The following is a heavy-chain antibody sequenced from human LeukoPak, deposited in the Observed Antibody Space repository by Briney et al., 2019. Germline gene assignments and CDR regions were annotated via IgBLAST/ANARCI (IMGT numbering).Heavy chain of an antibody. CDR2: ISYDGSNK. Sequence: PGGSLRLSCAASGFALSMYTLHWVRQAPGKGLEWVAVISYDGSNKYYADSVKGRFTISRDNSKNTLYLQMNSLRAEDTAVYYCARIGYSSSSTDYWGQGSLVTVSS. CDR1: GFALSMYT. CDR3: ARIGYSSSSTDY. D-gene: IGHD6-6*01. J-gene: IGHJ4*02. V-gene: IGHV3-30-3*01.